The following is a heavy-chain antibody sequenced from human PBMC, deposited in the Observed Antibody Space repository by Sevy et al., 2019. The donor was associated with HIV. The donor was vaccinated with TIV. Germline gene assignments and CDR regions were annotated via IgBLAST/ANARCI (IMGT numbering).Heavy chain of an antibody. Sequence: SETLTLTCTVSGSSISSSSYYWGWIRQPPGKGLEWIGSIYYSGSTYYNPSLKSRVTISVDTSKNQFSLKLSSVTAADTAVYYCASMVVVVPAAGRYYYYGMDVWGQGTTVTVSS. CDR3: ASMVVVVPAAGRYYYYGMDV. V-gene: IGHV4-39*01. D-gene: IGHD2-2*01. J-gene: IGHJ6*02. CDR2: IYYSGST. CDR1: GSSISSSSYY.